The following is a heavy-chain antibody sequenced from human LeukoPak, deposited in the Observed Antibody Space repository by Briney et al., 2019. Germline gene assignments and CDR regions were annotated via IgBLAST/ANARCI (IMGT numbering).Heavy chain of an antibody. J-gene: IGHJ4*02. V-gene: IGHV4-59*08. CDR1: GGSISSYY. CDR3: ARRDGHY. Sequence: SETLSLTCTVSGGSISSYYWSWIRQPPGKGLEWIGYISYSGSTNYNPSLKSQVTISVDTSKNQFSLRLSSVTAADTAMYYCARRDGHYWGQGTLVTVSS. D-gene: IGHD4-17*01. CDR2: ISYSGST.